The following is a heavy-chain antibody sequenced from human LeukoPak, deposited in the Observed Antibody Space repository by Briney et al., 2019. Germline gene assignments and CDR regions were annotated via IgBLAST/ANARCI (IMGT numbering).Heavy chain of an antibody. CDR2: INPDGSRT. D-gene: IGHD4-23*01. Sequence: GGSLRLSCAASVFTFSNYWVHWVRQAPGKGLVWISRINPDGSRTDYADSVKGRFTISRDNAKNTLYLQINSLRAEDTAVYFCARDLRGKSDYWGQGTLVSVCS. CDR1: VFTFSNYW. V-gene: IGHV3-74*01. CDR3: ARDLRGKSDY. J-gene: IGHJ4*02.